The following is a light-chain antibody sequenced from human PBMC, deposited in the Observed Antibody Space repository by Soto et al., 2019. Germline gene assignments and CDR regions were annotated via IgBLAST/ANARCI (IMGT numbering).Light chain of an antibody. Sequence: QAVVTQEPSLTVSPGGTVTLTCATSTGAVTRRYRSNWFQQKPGRAPRALMDGTNKKYRWTPARFSGSLLGGKAALTLSGVQPEHEADYSCLLYYGGQVGVFGGGTKLTVL. CDR3: LLYYGGQVGV. CDR1: TGAVTRRYR. CDR2: GTN. V-gene: IGLV7-43*01. J-gene: IGLJ2*01.